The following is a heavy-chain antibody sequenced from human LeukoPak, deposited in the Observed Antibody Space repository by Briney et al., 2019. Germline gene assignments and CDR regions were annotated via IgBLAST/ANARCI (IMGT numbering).Heavy chain of an antibody. D-gene: IGHD2-21*02. Sequence: PGGSLRLSCAASGFTFSSYTMHWVRQAPGKGLEWVAVISYAGVDKLNADSVKGRFTVSRDNSKNTLSLQMNSLRGEDTAVYYCAKKACGGDCYGLFDSWGQGTLVSVSS. CDR3: AKKACGGDCYGLFDS. CDR2: ISYAGVDK. J-gene: IGHJ4*02. CDR1: GFTFSSYT. V-gene: IGHV3-30*18.